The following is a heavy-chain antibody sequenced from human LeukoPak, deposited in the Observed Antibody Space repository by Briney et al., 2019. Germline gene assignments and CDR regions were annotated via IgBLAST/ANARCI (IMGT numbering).Heavy chain of an antibody. CDR1: GFTFSSYA. V-gene: IGHV3-64*01. D-gene: IGHD3-3*02. J-gene: IGHJ4*02. CDR3: ARARIGHIFGEVRGFDY. CDR2: ISSNGGST. Sequence: GGSLRLSCAASGFTFSSYAMHWVRQAPGKGLEYVSAISSNGGSTYYANSVKGRFTISRDNSKNTLYLQMGSLRAEDMAVYYCARARIGHIFGEVRGFDYWGQGTLVTVSS.